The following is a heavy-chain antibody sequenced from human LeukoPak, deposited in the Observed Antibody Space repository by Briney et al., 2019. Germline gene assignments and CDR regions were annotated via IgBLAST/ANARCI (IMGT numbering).Heavy chain of an antibody. CDR3: ARLAYDFWSGSIPNWFDL. V-gene: IGHV4-59*01. J-gene: IGHJ5*02. Sequence: KTSETLSPTCTVSGGSISSYYWSWIRQPPGKGLEWIGYIYYSGSTNYSPSLKSRVTISVDTSKNQFSLNLSSVTAADTAVYYCARLAYDFWSGSIPNWFDLWGQGTLVTVSS. D-gene: IGHD3-3*01. CDR1: GGSISSYY. CDR2: IYYSGST.